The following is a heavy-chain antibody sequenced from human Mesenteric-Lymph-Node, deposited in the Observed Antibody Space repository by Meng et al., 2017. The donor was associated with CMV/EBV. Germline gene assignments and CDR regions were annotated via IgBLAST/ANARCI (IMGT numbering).Heavy chain of an antibody. Sequence: GESLKISCPASGFTFAGYCMTWVRQAPGKGLEWVGFIGNQHYSGTLQYAASVKGRFTISRDDSKNIAYLQMNSLRTEDTAVYYCSRWGTETQQLLPYWGQGTLVTVSS. D-gene: IGHD3-16*01. CDR1: GFTFAGYC. J-gene: IGHJ4*02. CDR2: IGNQHYSGTL. CDR3: SRWGTETQQLLPY. V-gene: IGHV3-49*04.